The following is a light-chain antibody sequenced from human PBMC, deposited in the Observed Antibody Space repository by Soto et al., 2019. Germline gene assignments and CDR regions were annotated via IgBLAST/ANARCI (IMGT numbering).Light chain of an antibody. Sequence: EIVLTQSPATLSLSPGERATLSCRASQSVGSSLAWYQQKPGQAPRLLIYDASNRATGIPARFSGSGSGTDXXXXXXXXXXXXXAVYYCQQRSNWPALTFGGGTKVAIK. CDR2: DAS. CDR1: QSVGSS. CDR3: QQRSNWPALT. V-gene: IGKV3-11*01. J-gene: IGKJ4*01.